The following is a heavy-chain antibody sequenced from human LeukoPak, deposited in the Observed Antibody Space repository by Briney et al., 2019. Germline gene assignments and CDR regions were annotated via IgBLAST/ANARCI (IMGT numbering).Heavy chain of an antibody. CDR2: ISGSGGST. D-gene: IGHD4-17*01. CDR1: GFTFSSYA. CDR3: AKGHSWTTEYYFDY. Sequence: LPGGSLRLSCAASGFTFSSYAMSWVRQAPGKGLEWVSAISGSGGSTYYADSVKGRFTISRDNSKNTLYLQMNSLRAEDTAVYYCAKGHSWTTEYYFDYWGQGTLVTVSS. J-gene: IGHJ4*02. V-gene: IGHV3-23*01.